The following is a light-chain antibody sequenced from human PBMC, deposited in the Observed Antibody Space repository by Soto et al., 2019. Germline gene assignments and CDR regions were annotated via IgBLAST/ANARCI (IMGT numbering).Light chain of an antibody. CDR1: QSISSN. Sequence: EIVLTQSPATLSLSPGERATLSCRASQSISSNLAWYQQKPGQAPRLLIYDASNWATGIPARFSGSGSGTDFTLTISSLEPEDFAVYYCQQRFSWRTFGQGTKVEIK. CDR2: DAS. V-gene: IGKV3-11*01. CDR3: QQRFSWRT. J-gene: IGKJ1*01.